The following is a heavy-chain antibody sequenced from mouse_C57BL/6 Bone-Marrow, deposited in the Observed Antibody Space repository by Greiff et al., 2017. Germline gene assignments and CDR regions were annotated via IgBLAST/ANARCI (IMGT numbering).Heavy chain of an antibody. J-gene: IGHJ4*01. V-gene: IGHV5-12*01. CDR2: ISNGGGST. D-gene: IGHD2-1*01. CDR3: ARHYGNYYAMDY. Sequence: EVQGVESGGGLVQPGGSLKLSCAASGFTFSDYYMYWVRQTPEKRLEWVAYISNGGGSTYYPDTVKGRFTISRDNAKNTLYLQMSRLKSEDTAMYYCARHYGNYYAMDYWGQGTSVTVSS. CDR1: GFTFSDYY.